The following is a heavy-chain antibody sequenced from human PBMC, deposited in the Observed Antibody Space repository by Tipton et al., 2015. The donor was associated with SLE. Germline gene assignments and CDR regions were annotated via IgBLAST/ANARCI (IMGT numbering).Heavy chain of an antibody. J-gene: IGHJ3*02. Sequence: TLSLTCAVYGGSFSGYYWSWIRQPPGKGLEWIGEINHSGSTNYNPSLKSRVTISVDTSKNQFSLKLSSVTAADTAVYYCARSEGVGIDAFDIWGQGTMVTVSS. V-gene: IGHV4-34*01. CDR1: GGSFSGYY. CDR2: INHSGST. CDR3: ARSEGVGIDAFDI. D-gene: IGHD1-26*01.